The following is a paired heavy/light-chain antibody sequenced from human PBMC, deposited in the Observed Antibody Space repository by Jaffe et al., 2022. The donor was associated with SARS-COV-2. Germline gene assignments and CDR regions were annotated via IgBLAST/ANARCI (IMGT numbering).Light chain of an antibody. V-gene: IGKV1-8*01. CDR1: QGISSY. CDR3: QQYYSYPPT. CDR2: AAS. Sequence: AIRMTQSPSSFSASTGDRVTITCRASQGISSYLAWYQQKPGKAPKLLIYAASTLQSGVPSRFSGSGSGTDFTLTISCLQSEDFATYYCQQYYSYPPTFGPGTKVDIK. J-gene: IGKJ3*01.
Heavy chain of an antibody. J-gene: IGHJ5*02. V-gene: IGHV1-46*01. CDR2: INPSGGST. CDR1: GYTFTSYY. D-gene: IGHD3-10*01. CDR3: ARGGRVRGVIINPNNWFDP. Sequence: QVQLVQSGAEVKKPGASVKVSCKASGYTFTSYYMHWVRQAPGQGLEWMGIINPSGGSTSYAQKFQGRVTMTRDTSTSTVYMELSSLRSEDTAVYYCARGGRVRGVIINPNNWFDPWGQGTLVTVSS.